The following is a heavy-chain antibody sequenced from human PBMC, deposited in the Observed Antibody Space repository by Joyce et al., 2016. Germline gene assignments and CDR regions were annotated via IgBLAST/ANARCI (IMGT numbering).Heavy chain of an antibody. CDR1: GYTFTGYY. Sequence: QVQLVQSGAEVKKPGASVKVSCKASGYTFTGYYMHWVRQAPGQWLEWMGRINPNSGGTNYAQKFQGRVTMSRDTSISTAYMELSRLRSDDTAVYYCARDYCSGGTCYDYYYYYMDVWGKGTTVTVSS. J-gene: IGHJ6*03. CDR3: ARDYCSGGTCYDYYYYYMDV. V-gene: IGHV1-2*06. CDR2: INPNSGGT. D-gene: IGHD2-15*01.